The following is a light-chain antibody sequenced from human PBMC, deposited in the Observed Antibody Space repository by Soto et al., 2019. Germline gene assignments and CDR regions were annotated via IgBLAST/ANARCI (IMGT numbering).Light chain of an antibody. V-gene: IGKV1-5*03. CDR3: QQYNSYSQT. Sequence: DIQMTPSPSTLSASVGDRVTITCRASQSISSWLAWYQQKPGQAPKLLIYKASTLESGVPSRFSGSGSGTEFTLTISSLQPEDFATYYCQQYNSYSQTFGQGTKVDIK. J-gene: IGKJ1*01. CDR1: QSISSW. CDR2: KAS.